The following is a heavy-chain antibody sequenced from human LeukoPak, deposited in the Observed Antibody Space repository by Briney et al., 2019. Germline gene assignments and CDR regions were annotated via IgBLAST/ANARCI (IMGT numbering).Heavy chain of an antibody. D-gene: IGHD5-24*01. Sequence: SETLSLTCAVYGGSFSGYYWSWIRQPPGKGLEWVGEMNQSGSTNYTPSLKSRVTISVDTSKNHFSLKVSSVTAADTAVYYCARMPLKRWLQSYYFDYWGQGTLVTVSS. CDR2: MNQSGST. J-gene: IGHJ4*02. CDR1: GGSFSGYY. V-gene: IGHV4-34*01. CDR3: ARMPLKRWLQSYYFDY.